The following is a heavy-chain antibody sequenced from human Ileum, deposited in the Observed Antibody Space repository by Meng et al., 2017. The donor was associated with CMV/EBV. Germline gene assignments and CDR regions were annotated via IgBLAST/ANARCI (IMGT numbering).Heavy chain of an antibody. V-gene: IGHV3-23*01. D-gene: IGHD6-6*01. Sequence: GESLKISCAASGFTFSAYAMSWVRQAPGKGLEWVSAISGTGGRIYYADSVKGRFTISRDNSKNTLDMQMNSLRDEDTDVYYCAKDRRVWEQHVSFDHWGQGTRVT. CDR1: GFTFSAYA. CDR3: AKDRRVWEQHVSFDH. J-gene: IGHJ4*01. CDR2: ISGTGGRI.